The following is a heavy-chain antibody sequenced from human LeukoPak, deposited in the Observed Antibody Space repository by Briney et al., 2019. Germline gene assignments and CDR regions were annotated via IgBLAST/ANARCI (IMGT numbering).Heavy chain of an antibody. D-gene: IGHD3-10*01. CDR1: GFTFSSHA. Sequence: GGSLRLSCAASGFTFSSHAMSWVRQAPGKGLEWVSAISGGGGSTYYTDSVKGRFTISRDNSKNTVSLQMNSLRAEDTAVYYCAREVTDITMVVTVDYRGQGTLVAVSS. J-gene: IGHJ4*02. V-gene: IGHV3-23*01. CDR3: AREVTDITMVVTVDY. CDR2: ISGGGGST.